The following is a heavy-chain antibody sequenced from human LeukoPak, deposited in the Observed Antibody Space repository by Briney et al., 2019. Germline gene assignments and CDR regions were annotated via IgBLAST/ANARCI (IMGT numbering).Heavy chain of an antibody. CDR2: ISSKEGST. V-gene: IGHV3-64*04. J-gene: IGHJ4*02. Sequence: PGGSLTLSCSASGFTFSSYGMHWLRQAPGKGLEYVSAISSKEGSTYYADYVKGRLTISRNNSKNTLYLQMNSLRAEDTAVYYCARKYCSGGSCYSSAYYFDYWGQGTLVTVSS. CDR3: ARKYCSGGSCYSSAYYFDY. D-gene: IGHD2-15*01. CDR1: GFTFSSYG.